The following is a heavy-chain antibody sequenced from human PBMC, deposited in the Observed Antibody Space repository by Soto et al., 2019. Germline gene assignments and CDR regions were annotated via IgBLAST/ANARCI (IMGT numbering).Heavy chain of an antibody. CDR2: MNPNSGNT. J-gene: IGHJ5*02. Sequence: QVQLVQSGAEVKKPGASVKVSCKASGYTFTSYDINWVRQATGQGLEWMGWMNPNSGNTGYAQKFQGRVTMTRNTSISTAYMELSSLRSEDTAMYYCARGPLLGYCSGGSCHNWFDPWGQGTLVTVSS. CDR3: ARGPLLGYCSGGSCHNWFDP. CDR1: GYTFTSYD. D-gene: IGHD2-15*01. V-gene: IGHV1-8*01.